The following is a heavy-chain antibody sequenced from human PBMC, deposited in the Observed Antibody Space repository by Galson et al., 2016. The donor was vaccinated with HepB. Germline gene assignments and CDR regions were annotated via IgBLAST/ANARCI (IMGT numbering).Heavy chain of an antibody. J-gene: IGHJ4*02. CDR2: TYYRSKWYN. CDR3: ARLKSGSLGYCSGGNCYRPRQFDC. CDR1: GDSVSSNSAT. V-gene: IGHV6-1*01. Sequence: CAISGDSVSSNSATWNWIRQSPSRGLEWLGRTYYRSKWYNDYALSVKSRITINPDTSKNQFSLKLSSVTAADTAVYFCARLKSGSLGYCSGGNCYRPRQFDCWGEGTLVTVSS. D-gene: IGHD2-15*01.